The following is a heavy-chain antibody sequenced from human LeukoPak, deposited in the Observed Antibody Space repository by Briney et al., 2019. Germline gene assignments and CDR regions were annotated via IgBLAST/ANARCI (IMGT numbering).Heavy chain of an antibody. CDR1: GYTFTGYY. CDR2: INPNSGGT. V-gene: IGHV1-2*02. D-gene: IGHD1-26*01. CDR3: ARVLRPNEWELPYFDY. Sequence: ASVKVSCKASGYTFTGYYVHWVRQAPGQGLEWMGWINPNSGGTNYAQKFQGRVTMTRDTSISTAYMELSRLRSDDTAVYYRARVLRPNEWELPYFDYWGQGTLVTVSS. J-gene: IGHJ4*02.